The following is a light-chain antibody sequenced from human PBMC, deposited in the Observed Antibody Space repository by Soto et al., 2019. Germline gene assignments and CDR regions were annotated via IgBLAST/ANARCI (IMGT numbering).Light chain of an antibody. CDR3: QQYGSSGT. CDR1: QSVSNNY. CDR2: GAS. J-gene: IGKJ4*02. Sequence: ELVFTQPPGTLSPSPGERATLSCRASQSVSNNYLAWYQQKPGQAPRLLIYGASNRATGIPDRFIVIGSGTEFTLPLSRLEPEDFAVDDCQQYGSSGTFGPGTKVEI. V-gene: IGKV3-20*01.